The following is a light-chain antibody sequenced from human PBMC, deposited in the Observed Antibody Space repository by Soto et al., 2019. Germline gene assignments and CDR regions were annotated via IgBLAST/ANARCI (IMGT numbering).Light chain of an antibody. V-gene: IGLV2-23*02. Sequence: QSALTQPASVSGSPGQSITISCTGTSSDVGSYSLVSWYQQHPGKAPKLMIFEVIKRPSGVSNRFSGSKSGNTASLTISGLQAEDEADYYCCSYAGTGTVVFGTGTKLTVL. J-gene: IGLJ1*01. CDR1: SSDVGSYSL. CDR2: EVI. CDR3: CSYAGTGTVV.